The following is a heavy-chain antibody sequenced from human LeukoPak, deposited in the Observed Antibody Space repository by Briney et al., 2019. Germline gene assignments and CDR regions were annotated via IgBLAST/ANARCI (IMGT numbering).Heavy chain of an antibody. J-gene: IGHJ4*02. D-gene: IGHD1-26*01. CDR1: GFTVSSNY. CDR3: AKVMWELLGEHDY. CDR2: IYSGGST. Sequence: PGGSLRLSCAASGFTVSSNYMSWVRQAPGKGLEWVSVIYSGGSTYYADSVKGRFTISRDNSKNTLYLQMNSLRAEDTAIYYCAKVMWELLGEHDYWGQGALVTVSS. V-gene: IGHV3-53*01.